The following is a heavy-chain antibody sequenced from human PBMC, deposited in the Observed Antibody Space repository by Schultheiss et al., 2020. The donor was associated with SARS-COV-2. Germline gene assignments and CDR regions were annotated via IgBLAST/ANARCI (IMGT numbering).Heavy chain of an antibody. J-gene: IGHJ4*02. Sequence: GGSLRLSCAASGFTFSNAWMSWVRQAPGKGLEWVAVIWYDGSNKYYADSVKGRFTISRDNSKNTLYLQMNSLRAEDTAVYHCARDLAGTNDYWGQGTLVTVSS. CDR3: ARDLAGTNDY. D-gene: IGHD1-1*01. CDR2: IWYDGSNK. V-gene: IGHV3-33*08. CDR1: GFTFSNAW.